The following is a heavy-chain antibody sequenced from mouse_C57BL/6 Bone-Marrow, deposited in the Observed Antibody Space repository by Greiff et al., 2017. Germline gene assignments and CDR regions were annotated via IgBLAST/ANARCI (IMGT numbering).Heavy chain of an antibody. CDR2: IDPETGGT. CDR3: TRGSDDGYYAMDY. D-gene: IGHD2-3*01. V-gene: IGHV1-15*01. Sequence: QVQLKESGAELVRPGASVTLSCKASGYTFTDYEMHWVKQTPVHGLEWIGAIDPETGGTAYNQKFKGKAILTADKSSSTAYMELRSLTSEDSAVYYDTRGSDDGYYAMDYWGQGTSVTVSS. J-gene: IGHJ4*01. CDR1: GYTFTDYE.